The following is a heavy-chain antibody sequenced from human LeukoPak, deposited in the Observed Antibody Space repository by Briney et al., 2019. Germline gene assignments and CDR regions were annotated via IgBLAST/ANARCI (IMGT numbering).Heavy chain of an antibody. CDR1: GFAFTTYW. J-gene: IGHJ4*02. D-gene: IGHD4-23*01. Sequence: PGGSLRLSCAASGFAFTTYWMTWVRQTPGKGLEWVANIKQDGTKKNYLDSVKGRFTISRDNTNNSLYLQMSGLRTEDTDVYYCARDNYGGYFDSWGQGTLVTVSS. CDR3: ARDNYGGYFDS. CDR2: IKQDGTKK. V-gene: IGHV3-7*01.